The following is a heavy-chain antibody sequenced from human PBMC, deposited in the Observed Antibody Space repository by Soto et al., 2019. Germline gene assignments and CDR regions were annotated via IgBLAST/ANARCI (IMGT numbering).Heavy chain of an antibody. D-gene: IGHD3-3*01. J-gene: IGHJ4*02. CDR2: IIPILGIA. CDR1: GGTFSSYT. CDR3: AKGFGVLHGHLAY. V-gene: IGHV1-69*02. Sequence: GASVKVSCKASGGTFSSYTISWVRQAPGQGLEWMGRIIPILGIANYAQKFQGRVTITADKSTSTAYMELSSLRSEDTAVYYCAKGFGVLHGHLAYWGQGTLVTVSS.